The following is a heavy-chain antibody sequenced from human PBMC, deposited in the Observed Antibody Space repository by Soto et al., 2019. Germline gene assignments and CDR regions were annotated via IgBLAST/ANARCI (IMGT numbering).Heavy chain of an antibody. D-gene: IGHD2-2*01. Sequence: ASVKVSCKASGYTFTTYAMHWVRQAPGQRLEWMGWINTGNGKTKYSPKFQGRVTITRDTSATTAYMELSSLRSEDTAVYYCARGYQEGIVVVPADSDYWGQGTLVTVSS. CDR1: GYTFTTYA. CDR3: ARGYQEGIVVVPADSDY. V-gene: IGHV1-3*04. CDR2: INTGNGKT. J-gene: IGHJ4*02.